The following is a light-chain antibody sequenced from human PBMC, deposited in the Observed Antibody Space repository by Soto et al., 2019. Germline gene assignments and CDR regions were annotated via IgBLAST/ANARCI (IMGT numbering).Light chain of an antibody. J-gene: IGLJ1*01. V-gene: IGLV2-14*01. CDR3: SSYTSSIYV. Sequence: QSVLTQPASVSGSPGQLRTISWTGTSSDVGGYNYVSWYQQHPGKALKLLIYEFSNRPSGVSNRLSGSKSGNTSSLPISGLQAEDEADYYCSSYTSSIYVFGTGTQVTVL. CDR1: SSDVGGYNY. CDR2: EFS.